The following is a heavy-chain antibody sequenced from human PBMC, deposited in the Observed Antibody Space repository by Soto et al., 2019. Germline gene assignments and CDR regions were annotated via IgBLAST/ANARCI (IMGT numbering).Heavy chain of an antibody. Sequence: PGGSLRLSCAASGFTFSNAWMSWVRQAPGKGLEWVGRIKSKTDGGTTDYAAPVKGRFTISRDYSKNTLYLQMNSLKTEDTAVYYCTTGPGYSYGLDYYYYYGMDVWGQGTTVTVSS. CDR1: GFTFSNAW. CDR2: IKSKTDGGTT. V-gene: IGHV3-15*01. J-gene: IGHJ6*02. D-gene: IGHD5-18*01. CDR3: TTGPGYSYGLDYYYYYGMDV.